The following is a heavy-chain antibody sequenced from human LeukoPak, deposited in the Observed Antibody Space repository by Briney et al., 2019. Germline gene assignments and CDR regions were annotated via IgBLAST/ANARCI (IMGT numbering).Heavy chain of an antibody. V-gene: IGHV3-53*04. D-gene: IGHD1-14*01. Sequence: GGSLRLSCAASGFTVSSNYMSWVRQAPGKGLEWVSVIYSGGSTYYTGSVKGRFTISRHNSKNTLYLQMNSLRAEDTAVYYCARDSSNRGFDYWGQGTLVTVSS. CDR3: ARDSSNRGFDY. J-gene: IGHJ4*02. CDR1: GFTVSSNY. CDR2: IYSGGST.